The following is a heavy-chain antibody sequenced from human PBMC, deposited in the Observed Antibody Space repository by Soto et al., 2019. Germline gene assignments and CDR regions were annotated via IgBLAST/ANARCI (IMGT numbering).Heavy chain of an antibody. D-gene: IGHD6-19*01. CDR3: ARVQAVAASYWFDP. Sequence: GASVKVSCKASGYTFTSYGISWVRQAPGQGLEWMGWISAYNGNTNYAQRLQGRVTMTTDTSTSTAYMELRSLRSDDTAVYYCARVQAVAASYWFDPWGQGTLVTVSS. V-gene: IGHV1-18*04. CDR2: ISAYNGNT. CDR1: GYTFTSYG. J-gene: IGHJ5*02.